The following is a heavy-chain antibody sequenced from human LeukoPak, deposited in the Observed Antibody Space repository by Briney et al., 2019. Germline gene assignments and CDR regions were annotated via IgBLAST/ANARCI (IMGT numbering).Heavy chain of an antibody. Sequence: ASVKVSCKVSGYTLTELSMHWVRQAPGKGLEWMGGFDPEDGETIYAQKFQGRVTMTEVTSTDTAYMELSSLRSEDTAVYYCATGGYYDSSGYFTLLDYWGQGTLVTVSS. D-gene: IGHD3-22*01. CDR3: ATGGYYDSSGYFTLLDY. V-gene: IGHV1-24*01. J-gene: IGHJ4*02. CDR1: GYTLTELS. CDR2: FDPEDGET.